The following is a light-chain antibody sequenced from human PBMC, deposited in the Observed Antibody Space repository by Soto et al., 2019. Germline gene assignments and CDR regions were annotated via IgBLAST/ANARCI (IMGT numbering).Light chain of an antibody. Sequence: QAVVTQEPSLTVSPGETVTLTCASSTGAVTSGYDSNWFQPKPGQAPRPLIYSISNKHSWTPARFSGSLLGDKAALTLSGVQPEDEAEYYCLLYYGGAQVFGGGTKLTVL. CDR1: TGAVTSGYD. V-gene: IGLV7-43*01. CDR3: LLYYGGAQV. CDR2: SIS. J-gene: IGLJ3*02.